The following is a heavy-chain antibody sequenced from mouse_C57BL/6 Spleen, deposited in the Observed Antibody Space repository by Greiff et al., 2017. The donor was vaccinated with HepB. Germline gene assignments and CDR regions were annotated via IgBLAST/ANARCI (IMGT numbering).Heavy chain of an antibody. V-gene: IGHV1-50*01. D-gene: IGHD1-1*01. CDR3: AKITTVVATDYAMDY. J-gene: IGHJ4*01. Sequence: QVQLQQPGAELVKPGASVKLSCKASGYTFTSYWMQWVKQRPGQGLEWIGEIDPSDSYTNYNQKFKGKATLTVDTSSSTAYMQLSSLTSEDSAVYYCAKITTVVATDYAMDYWCQGTSVTVSS. CDR1: GYTFTSYW. CDR2: IDPSDSYT.